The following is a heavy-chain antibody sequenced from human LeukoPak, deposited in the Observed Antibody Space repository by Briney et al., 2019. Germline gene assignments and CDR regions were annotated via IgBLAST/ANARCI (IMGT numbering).Heavy chain of an antibody. CDR3: ARELLWFGVLWGDYYYYGMDV. CDR2: TYYRSKWYN. D-gene: IGHD3-10*01. CDR1: GDSVSSNSAA. V-gene: IGHV6-1*01. Sequence: SQTLSLTCAISGDSVSSNSAAWNWIRQSPSRGLEWLGGTYYRSKWYNDYAVSVKSRITINPDTSKNQFSLQLNSVTPEDTAVYYCARELLWFGVLWGDYYYYGMDVWGKGTTVTVSS. J-gene: IGHJ6*04.